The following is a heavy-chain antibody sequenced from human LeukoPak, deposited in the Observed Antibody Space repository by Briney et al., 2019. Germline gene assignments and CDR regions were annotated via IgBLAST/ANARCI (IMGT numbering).Heavy chain of an antibody. CDR1: GGSISSSNW. J-gene: IGHJ4*02. CDR3: ARDVKGYCSGGSRYGIDY. V-gene: IGHV4-4*02. CDR2: IYHSGST. D-gene: IGHD2-15*01. Sequence: SGTLSLTCAVSGGSISSSNWWSWVRQPPGKGLEWIGEIYHSGSTNYNPSLKSRVTISVDKSKNQFSLKLSSVTAADTAVYYCARDVKGYCSGGSRYGIDYWGQGTLVTVSS.